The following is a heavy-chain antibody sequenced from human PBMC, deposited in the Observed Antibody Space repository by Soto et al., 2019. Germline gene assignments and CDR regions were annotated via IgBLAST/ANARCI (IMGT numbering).Heavy chain of an antibody. CDR1: GVSISMCGYS. Sequence: SETLSPTYAVSGVSISMCGYSWTWIRQPPGKGLEWIGYIYHSGSTYYNPSLKSRVTISVDRSKNQFSLKLSSVTAADTAVYYCARVPDVWGQGTTVTVSS. CDR3: ARVPDV. J-gene: IGHJ6*02. CDR2: IYHSGST. V-gene: IGHV4-30-2*01.